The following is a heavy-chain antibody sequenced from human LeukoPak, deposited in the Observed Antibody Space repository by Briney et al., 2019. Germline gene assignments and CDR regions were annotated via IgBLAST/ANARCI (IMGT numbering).Heavy chain of an antibody. D-gene: IGHD5-12*01. CDR2: INPEKRDT. J-gene: IGHJ4*02. V-gene: IGHV1-2*02. CDR3: AKKVRGPSHPLDF. Sequence: GASVKVSCKASGYTFTGHAIHWVRQAPGQGLEWMGWINPEKRDTGYAHKFQGRVTMTSDTSISTAYMELSSLRSDDTAVYYCAKKVRGPSHPLDFWGQGTLVTVSS. CDR1: GYTFTGHA.